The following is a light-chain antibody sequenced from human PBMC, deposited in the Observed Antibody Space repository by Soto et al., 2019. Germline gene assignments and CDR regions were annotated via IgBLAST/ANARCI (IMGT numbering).Light chain of an antibody. Sequence: EIVMTQSPDTLSASPGERATLSCRASESVSRSLAWFRQKPGQSPELVLYDASVRATGVPARFSGSGSGTEFTLTISSLQSEDFAVYYCQHYNYWPPKYTFGQGTRVEIK. CDR3: QHYNYWPPKYT. V-gene: IGKV3-15*01. CDR1: ESVSRS. J-gene: IGKJ2*01. CDR2: DAS.